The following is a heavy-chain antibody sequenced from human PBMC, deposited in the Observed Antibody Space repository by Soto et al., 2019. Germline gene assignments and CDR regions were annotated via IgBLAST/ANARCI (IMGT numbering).Heavy chain of an antibody. CDR1: GGTFSSYA. J-gene: IGHJ4*02. V-gene: IGHV1-69*01. Sequence: QVQLVQSGAEVKKPGSSVKVSCKASGGTFSSYAISWVRQAPGQGLEWMGGIIPIFGTANYAQKFQGRVTITADETTITAYMELSRLRSEETAVYYCARGPSYYYYFDYWGQGTLVTVSS. D-gene: IGHD3-10*01. CDR2: IIPIFGTA. CDR3: ARGPSYYYYFDY.